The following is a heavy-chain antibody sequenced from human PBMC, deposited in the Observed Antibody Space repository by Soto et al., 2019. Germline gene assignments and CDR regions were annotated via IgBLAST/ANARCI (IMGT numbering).Heavy chain of an antibody. V-gene: IGHV1-18*01. J-gene: IGHJ4*02. CDR3: ARGPDPTYSDH. CDR2: INGYNGKT. Sequence: QVQLVQSGAEVRKPGASVKVSCKTSGYTFPNYSISWVRQAPGQGLEWMGWINGYNGKTNFAQRVQGRVTLTTDTSTTTAHMELRSLRSDDTAIYYCARGPDPTYSDHWGQGTLVTVSS. CDR1: GYTFPNYS.